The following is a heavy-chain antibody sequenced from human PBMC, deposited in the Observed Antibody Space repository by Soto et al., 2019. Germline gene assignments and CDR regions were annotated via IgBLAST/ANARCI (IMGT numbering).Heavy chain of an antibody. Sequence: QVQLVESGGGVVQPGRSLRLSCAASGFTFSSYAMHWVRQAPGKGLEWVAVISYDGSNKYYADSVKGRFTISRDNSKNTLYLQMNSLRAEDTAVYYCARDYYGDYSPYYYGMDVWGQGTTVTVSS. CDR2: ISYDGSNK. V-gene: IGHV3-30-3*01. CDR3: ARDYYGDYSPYYYGMDV. CDR1: GFTFSSYA. J-gene: IGHJ6*02. D-gene: IGHD4-17*01.